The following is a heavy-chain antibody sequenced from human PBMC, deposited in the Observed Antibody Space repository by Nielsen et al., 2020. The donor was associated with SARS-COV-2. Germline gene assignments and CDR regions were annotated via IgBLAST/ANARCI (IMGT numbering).Heavy chain of an antibody. CDR2: ISYDGSNK. Sequence: GESLKISCAASGFTFSSYAMHWVRQAPGKGLEWVAVISYDGSNKYYADSVKGRFTISRDNAKNSLYLQMNSLRAEDTAVYYCARDGGGNSVDWGQGTLVTVSS. D-gene: IGHD4-23*01. V-gene: IGHV3-30-3*01. J-gene: IGHJ4*02. CDR1: GFTFSSYA. CDR3: ARDGGGNSVD.